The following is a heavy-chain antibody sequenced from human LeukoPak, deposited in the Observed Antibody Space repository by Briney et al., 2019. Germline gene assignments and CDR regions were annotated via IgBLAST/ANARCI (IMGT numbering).Heavy chain of an antibody. J-gene: IGHJ4*02. D-gene: IGHD3-22*01. CDR1: GFTFSSYE. CDR3: TRDGGAYFFDSGGFSTYYDY. V-gene: IGHV3-48*03. CDR2: MSSSGSTI. Sequence: GGSLRLSCAASGFTFSSYEVNWVRRAPGKGREGVSYMSSSGSTIYYADSVKGRFTISRDNAKDSLFLQMNSLRAEDTAVYYCTRDGGAYFFDSGGFSTYYDYWGQGTLVTVSS.